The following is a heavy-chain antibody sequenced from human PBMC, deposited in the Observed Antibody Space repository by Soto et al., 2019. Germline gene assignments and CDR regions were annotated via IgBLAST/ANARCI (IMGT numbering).Heavy chain of an antibody. Sequence: QVQLQQWGAGLLKPSETLSLTCAVYGGSFSGYYWSWIRQPPGKGLEWIGEINHSGSTNYNPSLKSRVTISVDTSKNQFSLKLSSVTAADTAVYYCARDNEGIRAFDIWGQGTMVTVSS. D-gene: IGHD1-20*01. V-gene: IGHV4-34*01. J-gene: IGHJ3*02. CDR3: ARDNEGIRAFDI. CDR1: GGSFSGYY. CDR2: INHSGST.